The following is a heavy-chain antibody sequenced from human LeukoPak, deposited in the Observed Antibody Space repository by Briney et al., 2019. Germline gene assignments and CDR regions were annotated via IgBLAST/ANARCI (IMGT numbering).Heavy chain of an antibody. CDR2: ISSPGSTT. J-gene: IGHJ2*01. V-gene: IGHV3-11*01. D-gene: IGHD3-9*01. CDR1: GFSFSDYY. Sequence: PGGSLRLSCAASGFSFSDYYMSWIRQAPGKGLEWVSWVSFISSPGSTTYYADSVKGRFIISRDNAKNSLYLQMNSLSAGDTAVYYCARGGGYDSGYPRYFDLWGRGTLVTVSS. CDR3: ARGGGYDSGYPRYFDL.